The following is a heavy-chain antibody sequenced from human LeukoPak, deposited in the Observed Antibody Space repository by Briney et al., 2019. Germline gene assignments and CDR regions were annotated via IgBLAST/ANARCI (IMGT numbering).Heavy chain of an antibody. CDR3: ARGSLGVGATSWFDP. CDR2: IIPILGIA. J-gene: IGHJ5*02. Sequence: SVKVSCKASGGTFSSYAISWVRQAPGQGLEWMGRIIPILGIANYAQKFQGRVTMTRDTSTSTVYMELSSLRSEDTAVYYCARGSLGVGATSWFDPWGQGTLVTVSS. V-gene: IGHV1-69*04. CDR1: GGTFSSYA. D-gene: IGHD1-26*01.